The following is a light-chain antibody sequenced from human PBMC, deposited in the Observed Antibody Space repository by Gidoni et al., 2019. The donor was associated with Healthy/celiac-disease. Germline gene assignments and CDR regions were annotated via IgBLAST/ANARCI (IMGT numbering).Light chain of an antibody. CDR3: QQYGSSPK. CDR2: GAS. Sequence: DIVLTHSPGTLSLSPGERATLSCRASQSVSSSYLAWYQQKPGQAPRLLIYGASSRATGIPDRFSGSGSGTDFTLTISRLEPEDFAVYYCQQYGSSPKFGQGTKVEIK. V-gene: IGKV3-20*01. J-gene: IGKJ1*01. CDR1: QSVSSSY.